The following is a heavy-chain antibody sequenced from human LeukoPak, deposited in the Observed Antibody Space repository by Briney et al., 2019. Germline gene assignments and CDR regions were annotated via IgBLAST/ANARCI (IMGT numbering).Heavy chain of an antibody. D-gene: IGHD5-18*01. CDR3: ARDLDLATPMVLGDDPFDV. V-gene: IGHV1-69*06. J-gene: IGHJ3*01. Sequence: GASVQVSCKGSVGTFSSYTISWVRQAPGQGLEWMGGIIPIFGTAHYAQKFQGRVTITADKSTNTAYMELSSLRSEDTAVYYCARDLDLATPMVLGDDPFDVWGQGTMVTVSS. CDR2: IIPIFGTA. CDR1: VGTFSSYT.